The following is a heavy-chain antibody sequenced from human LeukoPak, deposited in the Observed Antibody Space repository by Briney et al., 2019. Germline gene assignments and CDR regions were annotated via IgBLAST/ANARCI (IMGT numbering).Heavy chain of an antibody. CDR1: GFSFSSYA. CDR2: INHNGNVN. CDR3: ARGGGLDV. J-gene: IGHJ6*02. V-gene: IGHV3-7*03. Sequence: PGGSLRLSCAASGFSFSSYAMSWVRQAPGKGLEWVASINHNGNVNYYVDSVKSRFTISRDNAKNSLYLQMSNLRAEDTAVYFCARGGGLDVWGQGATVTVSS. D-gene: IGHD3-16*01.